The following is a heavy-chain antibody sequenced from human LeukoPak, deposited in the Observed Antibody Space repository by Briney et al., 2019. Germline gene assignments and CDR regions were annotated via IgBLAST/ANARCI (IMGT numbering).Heavy chain of an antibody. CDR1: GFTFSSYW. V-gene: IGHV3-7*01. CDR2: IKQDGSEK. CDR3: ARDLSVVVVAAADY. D-gene: IGHD2-15*01. J-gene: IGHJ4*02. Sequence: GGSLRLSCAASGFTFSSYWMSWVRQAPGKGLEWVANIKQDGSEKYYVDSVKGRFTISRDNAKNSLYLQMNSLRAEDTAVYYCARDLSVVVVAAADYWGQGTLLTVSS.